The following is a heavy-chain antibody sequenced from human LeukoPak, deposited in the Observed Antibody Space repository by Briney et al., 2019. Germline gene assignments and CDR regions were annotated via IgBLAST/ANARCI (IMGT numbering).Heavy chain of an antibody. Sequence: PGRSLRLSCAASGFTFSSYGMHWVRQAPGKGLEWVAVISYDGSNKYYADSVKGRFTISRDNSKNTLYLQMNSLRAEDTAVYYCAKDRGWELLGGDYWGQGTLVTVPS. CDR3: AKDRGWELLGGDY. CDR1: GFTFSSYG. J-gene: IGHJ4*02. V-gene: IGHV3-30*18. CDR2: ISYDGSNK. D-gene: IGHD1-26*01.